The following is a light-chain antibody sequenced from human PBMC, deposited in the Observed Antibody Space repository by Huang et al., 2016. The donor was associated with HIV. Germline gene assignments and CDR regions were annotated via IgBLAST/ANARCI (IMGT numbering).Light chain of an antibody. Sequence: DIQLTQSPSSLSASVGDRVTITCRVSQGLSSYLNWYRQKPRKVPKHLIYIASDLQAGGPARFSGSGCGTDFTLTISSLQPEDDATYYGQRTYNAPREYTFGQGTKLEIK. CDR1: QGLSSY. V-gene: IGKV1-27*01. CDR3: QRTYNAPREYT. CDR2: IAS. J-gene: IGKJ2*01.